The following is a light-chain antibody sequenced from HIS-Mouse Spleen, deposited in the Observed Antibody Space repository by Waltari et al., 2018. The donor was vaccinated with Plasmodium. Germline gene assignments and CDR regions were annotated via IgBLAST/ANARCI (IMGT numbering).Light chain of an antibody. J-gene: IGLJ3*02. V-gene: IGLV1-44*01. CDR1: SSNIGSNT. Sequence: QSVLTQPPSASGTPGQRVTISCSGSSSNIGSNTVNWYQQLPGPAPKLLIYSNKQRPSGVPDRFSGSKSGTSASLAISGLQSEDEADYYCAAWDDSLNGNWVFGGGTKLTVL. CDR3: AAWDDSLNGNWV. CDR2: SNK.